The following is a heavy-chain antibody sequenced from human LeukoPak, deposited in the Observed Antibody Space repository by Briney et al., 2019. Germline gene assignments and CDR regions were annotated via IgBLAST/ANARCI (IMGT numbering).Heavy chain of an antibody. CDR3: ARDLAYSSSWSNWFDP. CDR2: TYYRSKWYN. Sequence: SQTLSLTCAIPGDSVSSNSAAWNWIRQSPSRGLEWLGRTYYRSKWYNDYAVSVKSRITINPDTSKNQFSLQLNSVTPEDTAVYYCARDLAYSSSWSNWFDPWGQGTLVTVSS. CDR1: GDSVSSNSAA. D-gene: IGHD6-13*01. V-gene: IGHV6-1*01. J-gene: IGHJ5*02.